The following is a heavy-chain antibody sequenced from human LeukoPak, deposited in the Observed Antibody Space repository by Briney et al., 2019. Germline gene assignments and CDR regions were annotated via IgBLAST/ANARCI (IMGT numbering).Heavy chain of an antibody. CDR3: AKDIRGYSYGLLDY. Sequence: GGSLRLSCAASGFTFSSYEMNWVRQAPGKGLEWVSGISWNSGSIGYADSVKGRFTISRDNAKNSLYLQMNSLRAEDTALYYCAKDIRGYSYGLLDYWGQGTLVTVSS. CDR1: GFTFSSYE. D-gene: IGHD5-18*01. J-gene: IGHJ4*02. CDR2: ISWNSGSI. V-gene: IGHV3-9*01.